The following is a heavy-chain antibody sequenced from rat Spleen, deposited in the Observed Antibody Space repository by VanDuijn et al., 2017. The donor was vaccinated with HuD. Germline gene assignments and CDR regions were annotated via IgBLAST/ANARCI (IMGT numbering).Heavy chain of an antibody. CDR3: ARRHYGYTDYFDY. V-gene: IGHV5-25*01. D-gene: IGHD1-9*01. CDR2: ITTGGGNT. Sequence: EVQLVESDGGLVQPGKSLKLSCAASGFTFSDYYMAWVRQAPTRGLEWVASITTGGGNTYYRDSVKGRFTISRDNAKRTLFLQMDSLRSEDTATYYCARRHYGYTDYFDYWGQGVMVTVSS. CDR1: GFTFSDYY. J-gene: IGHJ2*01.